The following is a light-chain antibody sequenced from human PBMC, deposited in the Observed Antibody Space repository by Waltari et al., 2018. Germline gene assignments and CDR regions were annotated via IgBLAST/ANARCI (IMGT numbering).Light chain of an antibody. CDR1: QIVRTS. Sequence: DNQMTQSPSSLSASVGDRVTITCRASQIVRTSLNWYQQKPGKDHKLLIFATSHLQSGFPSRVSGGVYATVFTLTISSLQPEDCAPCICQQRHTYPYTFGQGTKLEI. CDR2: ATS. V-gene: IGKV1-39*01. J-gene: IGKJ2*01. CDR3: QQRHTYPYT.